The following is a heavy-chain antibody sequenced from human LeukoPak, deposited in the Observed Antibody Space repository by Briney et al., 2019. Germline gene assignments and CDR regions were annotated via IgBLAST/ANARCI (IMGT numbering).Heavy chain of an antibody. CDR2: IYYSGST. CDR1: GGSISSYY. J-gene: IGHJ4*02. D-gene: IGHD5-24*01. Sequence: SETLSLTCTVSGGSISSYYWSWIRQPPGKGLEWIGYIYYSGSTNYNPSLKGRVTISVDTSKNQFSLKLSSVTAADTAVYYCARQWRDGYNLDYWGQGTLVTVSS. CDR3: ARQWRDGYNLDY. V-gene: IGHV4-59*08.